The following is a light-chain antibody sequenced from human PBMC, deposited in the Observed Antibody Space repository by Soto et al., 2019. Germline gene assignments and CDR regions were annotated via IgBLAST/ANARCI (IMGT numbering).Light chain of an antibody. V-gene: IGKV3-15*01. CDR2: GAS. Sequence: EIVMTQYPATLSVSPGERATLSCRASQSVSSNLAWYQQKFGQAPSLLIYGASTRATGIPARFSGSGSGTDFTLTISRPEPEDFGVYYCQQYGGSPAITFGQGTRLEIK. J-gene: IGKJ5*01. CDR1: QSVSSN. CDR3: QQYGGSPAIT.